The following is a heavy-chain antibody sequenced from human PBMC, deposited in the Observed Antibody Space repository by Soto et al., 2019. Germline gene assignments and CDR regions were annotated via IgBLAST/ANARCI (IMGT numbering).Heavy chain of an antibody. CDR1: GFTFDDYA. CDR3: AKDMGFRQWLVQVLRPYAFDI. CDR2: ISWNSGSI. D-gene: IGHD6-19*01. J-gene: IGHJ3*02. Sequence: GGSLRLSCAASGFTFDDYAMHWVRQAPGKGLEWVSGISWNSGSIGYADSVKGRFTISRDNAKNSLYLQMNSLRAEDTALYYCAKDMGFRQWLVQVLRPYAFDIWGQGTMVTVSS. V-gene: IGHV3-9*01.